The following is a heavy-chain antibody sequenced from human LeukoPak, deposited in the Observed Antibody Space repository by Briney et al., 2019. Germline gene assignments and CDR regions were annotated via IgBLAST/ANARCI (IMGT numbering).Heavy chain of an antibody. V-gene: IGHV1-24*01. D-gene: IGHD5-12*01. Sequence: ASVKVSCKVFGYTLTEISIHWVRRASGKGLEWMGGFDPEDGETIYAEKFQARVTLTEDTSRDTAYMELSSLRSEDTAVYYCATTGPVTVATTGWFDPWGQGTLVTVSS. J-gene: IGHJ5*02. CDR1: GYTLTEIS. CDR2: FDPEDGET. CDR3: ATTGPVTVATTGWFDP.